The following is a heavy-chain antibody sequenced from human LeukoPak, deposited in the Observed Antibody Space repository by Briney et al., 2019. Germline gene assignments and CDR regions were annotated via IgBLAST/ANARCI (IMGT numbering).Heavy chain of an antibody. CDR2: ISGSGDST. CDR1: GFPFSNCS. Sequence: GGSLRLSCAASGFPFSNCSISWVRQAPGKGLEWVSGISGSGDSTFYADSVKGRFTISRDNSKNTLYLQMNSLRVEDTAVYYCAKHTSDSSRFLYYLDQWGQGTLVTVSS. J-gene: IGHJ4*02. CDR3: AKHTSDSSRFLYYLDQ. D-gene: IGHD3-22*01. V-gene: IGHV3-23*01.